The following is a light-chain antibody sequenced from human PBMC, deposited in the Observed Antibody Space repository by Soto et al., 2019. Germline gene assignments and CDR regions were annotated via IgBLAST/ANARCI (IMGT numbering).Light chain of an antibody. CDR1: SSDVGGYNY. CDR2: DVT. J-gene: IGLJ1*01. V-gene: IGLV2-14*03. CDR3: SSYTTSNTRQIV. Sequence: LTQPASGTGFPGRSITISNTGTSSDVGGYNYVSWYQHHPGKAPKLIIYDVTSRPSGVSIRFSGSKSDNTASLTISGLQPEDEADPHCSSYTTSNTRQIVFGTGTKVTVL.